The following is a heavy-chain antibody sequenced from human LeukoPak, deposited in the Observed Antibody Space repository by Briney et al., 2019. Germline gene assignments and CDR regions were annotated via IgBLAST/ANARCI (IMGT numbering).Heavy chain of an antibody. CDR2: ISTSGSTI. Sequence: GGTLRLSCAASGFTFSSYGMSWVRQALGKGLEWVSYISTSGSTIYYADSVKGRFTISRDNGKSSLYLQMNSLRAEDTAVYYCARGVYDSTGYYQYWGQGTLVTVSS. CDR1: GFTFSSYG. J-gene: IGHJ4*02. D-gene: IGHD3-22*01. CDR3: ARGVYDSTGYYQY. V-gene: IGHV3-48*04.